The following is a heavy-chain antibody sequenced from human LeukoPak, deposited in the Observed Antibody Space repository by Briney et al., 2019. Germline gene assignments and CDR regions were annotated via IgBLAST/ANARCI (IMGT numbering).Heavy chain of an antibody. CDR1: GYTLTELS. CDR3: ATEYPLSGSSYFDY. Sequence: VASVKVSCKVSGYTLTELSMHWVRQAPGKGLEWMGGFDPEDGETIYAQKFQGRVTMTEDTSTDTAYMELSSLRSEDTAVYYCATEYPLSGSSYFDYWGQGTLVTVSS. V-gene: IGHV1-24*01. CDR2: FDPEDGET. J-gene: IGHJ4*02. D-gene: IGHD1-26*01.